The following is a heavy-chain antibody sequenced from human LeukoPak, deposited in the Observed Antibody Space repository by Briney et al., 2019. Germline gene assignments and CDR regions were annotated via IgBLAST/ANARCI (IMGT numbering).Heavy chain of an antibody. Sequence: SETLSLTCTVSGYSISSGYFWGWVRQAPGKGLEWIGSSYPSGSTYYNPSLKSRVTISVDTSKNQFSLKLSSVTAADTAVYYCARAGYSSSSRSYCYYMDVWGKGTTVTVSS. CDR3: ARAGYSSSSRSYCYYMDV. CDR1: GYSISSGYF. V-gene: IGHV4-38-2*02. CDR2: SYPSGST. D-gene: IGHD6-6*01. J-gene: IGHJ6*03.